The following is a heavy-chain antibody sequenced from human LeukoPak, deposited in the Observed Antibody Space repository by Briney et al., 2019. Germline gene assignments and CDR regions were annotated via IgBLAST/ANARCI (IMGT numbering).Heavy chain of an antibody. CDR2: IYKTGTS. CDR1: GGSISSGAYY. V-gene: IGHV4-31*03. J-gene: IGHJ3*02. CDR3: ARRPLSNGQYAFDI. D-gene: IGHD2-8*01. Sequence: SETLSLTCTVSGGSISSGAYYWTWIRQHPEKGLDWIAYIYKTGTSSYNPSLMSRVNMSVDTSKNQLSLNLSSVTAADTAVYYCARRPLSNGQYAFDIWGQGTMVTVSS.